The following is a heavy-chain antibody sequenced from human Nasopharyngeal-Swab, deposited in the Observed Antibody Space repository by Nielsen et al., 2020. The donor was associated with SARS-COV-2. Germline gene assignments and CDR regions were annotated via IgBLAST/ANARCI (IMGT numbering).Heavy chain of an antibody. D-gene: IGHD6-13*01. CDR1: GFTFSDYY. Sequence: GGSLRLSCAASGFTFSDYYMSWIRQAPGKGLGWVSYISNSDSTIYYADSVKGRFTISRDNAKNSLYLQMNSLRAEDTAVYYCARMAAALGYYYYYMDVWGKGTTVTVSS. V-gene: IGHV3-11*01. J-gene: IGHJ6*03. CDR2: ISNSDSTI. CDR3: ARMAAALGYYYYYMDV.